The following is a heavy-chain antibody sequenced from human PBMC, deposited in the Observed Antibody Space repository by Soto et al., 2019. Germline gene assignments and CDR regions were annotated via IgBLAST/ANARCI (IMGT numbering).Heavy chain of an antibody. CDR2: INPNSGGT. Sequence: QVQLVQSGAEVKKPGASVKVSCKASGYTFTGYYMHWVRQAPGQGFEWMGWINPNSGGTNYAQKFQGWVTMTRDTSISTAYMELSRLRSDDTAVYYCARSYGSGSYYGMDVWGQGTTVTVSS. D-gene: IGHD3-10*01. V-gene: IGHV1-2*04. J-gene: IGHJ6*02. CDR1: GYTFTGYY. CDR3: ARSYGSGSYYGMDV.